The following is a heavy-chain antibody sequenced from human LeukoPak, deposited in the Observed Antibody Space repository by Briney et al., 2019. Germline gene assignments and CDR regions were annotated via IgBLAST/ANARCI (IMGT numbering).Heavy chain of an antibody. D-gene: IGHD2-15*01. CDR2: ISGSGGST. CDR1: GFTFSSYA. V-gene: IGHV3-23*01. J-gene: IGHJ3*02. CDR3: AKVHRVAADAFDI. Sequence: HPGGTLRLSCVASGFTFSSYAMSWVRQAPGKGLEWVSAISGSGGSTYYADSVKGRFTISRDNSKNTLYLQMNSLRAEDTAVYYCAKVHRVAADAFDIWGQGTMVTVSS.